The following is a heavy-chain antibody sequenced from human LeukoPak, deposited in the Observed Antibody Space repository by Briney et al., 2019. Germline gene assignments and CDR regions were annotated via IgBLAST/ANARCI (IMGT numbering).Heavy chain of an antibody. CDR2: IYHSGST. CDR1: GGSISSSNW. J-gene: IGHJ4*02. CDR3: ARQGRYYDSSGYSKFVYYFDY. D-gene: IGHD3-22*01. V-gene: IGHV4-4*02. Sequence: KPSGTLSLTCAVSGGSISSSNWWSWVRQPPGKGLEWIGEIYHSGSTNYNPSLKSRVTISVDKSKNQFSLKLSSVTAADTAVYYCARQGRYYDSSGYSKFVYYFDYWGQGTLVTVSS.